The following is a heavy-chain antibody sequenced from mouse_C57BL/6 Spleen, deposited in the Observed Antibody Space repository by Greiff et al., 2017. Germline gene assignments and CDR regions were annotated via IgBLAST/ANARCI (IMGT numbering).Heavy chain of an antibody. V-gene: IGHV1-64*01. CDR1: GYTFTSYW. J-gene: IGHJ3*01. Sequence: QVQLQQPGAELVKPGASVKLSCKASGYTFTSYWMHWVKQRPGQGLEWIGMIHPNSGSTNSNEKFKSKATLTVDKSSSTAYMQLSSLTSEDSAVYYCALYGNYGRAYWGQGTLVTVSA. D-gene: IGHD2-1*01. CDR2: IHPNSGST. CDR3: ALYGNYGRAY.